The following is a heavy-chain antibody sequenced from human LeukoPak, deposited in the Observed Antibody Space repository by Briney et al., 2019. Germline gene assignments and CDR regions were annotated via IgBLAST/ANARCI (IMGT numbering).Heavy chain of an antibody. Sequence: PSETLSLTCAVYGGSFSGYYWSWIRQPPGKGLEWIGEINHSGSTNYNPSLKSRVTISVDTSKNQFSLKLSSVTAADTAVYYCASWGISSGDWGQGTLVTVSS. CDR3: ASWGISSGD. V-gene: IGHV4-34*01. D-gene: IGHD2-15*01. CDR1: GGSFSGYY. CDR2: INHSGST. J-gene: IGHJ4*02.